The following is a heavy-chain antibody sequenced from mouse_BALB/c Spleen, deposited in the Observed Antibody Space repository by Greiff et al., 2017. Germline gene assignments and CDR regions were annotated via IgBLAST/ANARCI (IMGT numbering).Heavy chain of an antibody. CDR2: IYPGSGST. V-gene: IGHV1-77*01. J-gene: IGHJ2*01. Sequence: QVQLQQSGPELVKPGASVKMSCKASGYTFTDYVISWVKQRTGQGLEWIGEIYPGSGSTYYNEKFKGKATLTADKSSNTAYMQLSSLTSEDSAVYFCARSDYGSNPSYWGQGTTLTVSS. CDR3: ARSDYGSNPSY. D-gene: IGHD1-1*01. CDR1: GYTFTDYV.